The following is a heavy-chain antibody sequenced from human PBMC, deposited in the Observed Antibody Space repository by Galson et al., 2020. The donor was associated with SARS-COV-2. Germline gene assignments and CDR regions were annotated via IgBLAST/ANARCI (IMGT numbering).Heavy chain of an antibody. V-gene: IGHV4-34*01. CDR2: INHSGST. D-gene: IGHD4-17*01. Sequence: SETLSLTCAVYGGSFSGYYWSWIRQPPGKGLEWLGEINHSGSTNYNPSLKSRVTISVDTSKNQFSLKLSSVTAADTAVYYCARGDYGGTDWGYYYYYMDVWGKGTTVTVSS. J-gene: IGHJ6*03. CDR1: GGSFSGYY. CDR3: ARGDYGGTDWGYYYYYMDV.